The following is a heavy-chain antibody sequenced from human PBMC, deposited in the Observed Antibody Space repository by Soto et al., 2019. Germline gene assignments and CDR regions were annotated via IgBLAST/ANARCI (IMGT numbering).Heavy chain of an antibody. D-gene: IGHD6-13*01. J-gene: IGHJ4*02. CDR3: AKLTAA. CDR1: GFTFTSHE. CDR2: INGGGSSI. Sequence: EMQLVESGGGWVQPGGSLRLSCAASGFTFTSHEMNWVRQAPGKGPEWLSYINGGGSSIYYADSVKGRFTISRDNAKNSLYLQMNSLRGEDSAVYYCAKLTAAWGQGTLVTVSS. V-gene: IGHV3-48*03.